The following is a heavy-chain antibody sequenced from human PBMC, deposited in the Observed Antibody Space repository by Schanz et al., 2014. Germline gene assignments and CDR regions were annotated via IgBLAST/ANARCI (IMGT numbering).Heavy chain of an antibody. D-gene: IGHD2-15*01. Sequence: QVQLVESGGGVVRPGRSLRLSCATSGFTFSRFGMHWVRQAPGKGPEWVALVWSDGNTKYYVDSVKGRFTISRDNSMNTLNLQTDGLRVEDTAVYYCARDAVALDPEYVMDVWGKGTPVTVSS. CDR1: GFTFSRFG. J-gene: IGHJ6*03. V-gene: IGHV3-33*01. CDR3: ARDAVALDPEYVMDV. CDR2: VWSDGNTK.